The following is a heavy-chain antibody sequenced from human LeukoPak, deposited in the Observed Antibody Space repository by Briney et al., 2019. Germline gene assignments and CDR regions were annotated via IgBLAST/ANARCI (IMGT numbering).Heavy chain of an antibody. CDR2: INPNSSGT. V-gene: IGHV1-2*02. J-gene: IGHJ4*02. D-gene: IGHD7-27*01. Sequence: ASVKVSCKASGYTLAGNYMHWVRQAPGQGLEWMGWINPNSSGTLYAQKFQGRVTMTRDTSITTAYMELRRLRSDDTAVHYCSRQGTGDELDYWGQGTLVTVSS. CDR1: GYTLAGNY. CDR3: SRQGTGDELDY.